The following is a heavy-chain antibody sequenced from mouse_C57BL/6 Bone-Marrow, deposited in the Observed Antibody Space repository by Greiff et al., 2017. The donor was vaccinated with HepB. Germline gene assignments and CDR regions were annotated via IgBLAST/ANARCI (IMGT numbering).Heavy chain of an antibody. CDR3: ARSDYYGSSLFAY. Sequence: EVQLVESGGGLVKPGGSLKLSCAASGFTFSDYGMHWVRQAPEKGLEWVAYISSGSSTIYYADTVKGRFTISRDNAKNTLFLQMTSLRSEDTAMYYCARSDYYGSSLFAYWGQGTLVTVSA. V-gene: IGHV5-17*01. CDR2: ISSGSSTI. D-gene: IGHD1-1*01. CDR1: GFTFSDYG. J-gene: IGHJ3*01.